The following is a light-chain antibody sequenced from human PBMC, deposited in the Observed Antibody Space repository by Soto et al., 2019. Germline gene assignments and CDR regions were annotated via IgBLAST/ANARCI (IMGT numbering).Light chain of an antibody. J-gene: IGKJ5*01. Sequence: IVLTQSPATLSLSPGERATLSCRASQSVSSYLAWYQQKPGQAPRLLIYDASNRATGIPARFSGSGSGTDFTLTISSLEPEDFAVYYCQQRGNWLITFGQGTRLEIK. CDR2: DAS. V-gene: IGKV3-11*01. CDR1: QSVSSY. CDR3: QQRGNWLIT.